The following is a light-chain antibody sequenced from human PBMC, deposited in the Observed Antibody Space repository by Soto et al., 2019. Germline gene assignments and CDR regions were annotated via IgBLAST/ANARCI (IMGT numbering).Light chain of an antibody. J-gene: IGKJ4*01. Sequence: EIVLTQSPGTLSLSPGERATLSCRASQSVSSSYLAWYQQKPGRAPRLLIYGASSRATGIPDRFSGSGSGTDFNLTISRLEPEDFAVYYCQQYGSSPRTFGGGTKVEIK. CDR1: QSVSSSY. V-gene: IGKV3-20*01. CDR3: QQYGSSPRT. CDR2: GAS.